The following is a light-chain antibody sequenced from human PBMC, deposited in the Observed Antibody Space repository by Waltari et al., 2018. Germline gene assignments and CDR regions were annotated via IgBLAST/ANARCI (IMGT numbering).Light chain of an antibody. V-gene: IGKV4-1*01. CDR1: QSVYYNSNNKHY. J-gene: IGKJ2*03. Sequence: DIVMTQSPDSLAVFLGERATITCKSSQSVYYNSNNKHYLAWYQQKVGQPPKLLIYWASSRESGVPDRFSGSVSGTDFTLSISSLQAEDVAVYYCQQYYTAPYSFGQGTKLEIK. CDR2: WAS. CDR3: QQYYTAPYS.